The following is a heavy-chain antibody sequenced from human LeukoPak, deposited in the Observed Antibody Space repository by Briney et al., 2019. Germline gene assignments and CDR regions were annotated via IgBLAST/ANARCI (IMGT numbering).Heavy chain of an antibody. CDR1: GFTFSSYW. CDR3: ARGPLHGSGSYLFDY. D-gene: IGHD3-10*01. CDR2: IKKDGSEK. J-gene: IGHJ4*02. V-gene: IGHV3-7*01. Sequence: PGGSLRLSCAASGFTFSSYWMSWVRQAPGKGLEWVANIKKDGSEKYYVDSVKGRFTISRDNAKTSLYLQMNSLRAEDTAVYYCARGPLHGSGSYLFDYWGQGTLVTVSS.